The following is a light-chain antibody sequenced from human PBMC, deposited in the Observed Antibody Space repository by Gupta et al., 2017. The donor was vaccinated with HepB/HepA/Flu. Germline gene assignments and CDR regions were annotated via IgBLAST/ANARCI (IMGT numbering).Light chain of an antibody. CDR2: DAS. J-gene: IGKJ2*01. V-gene: IGKV3-11*01. CDR1: QSVSSY. Sequence: DIVLTQSPPTLSLSPGERATLSCRASQSVSSYLAWYQQKPGQAPRLLLYDASNSATGIPARFRSSGSATDFTLTISSIEPEDFAVYYCQQRSNWPMYTFGQGTKLEIK. CDR3: QQRSNWPMYT.